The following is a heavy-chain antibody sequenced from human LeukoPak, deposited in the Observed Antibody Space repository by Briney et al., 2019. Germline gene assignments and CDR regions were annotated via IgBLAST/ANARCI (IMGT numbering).Heavy chain of an antibody. V-gene: IGHV1-8*01. Sequence: ASVKVSCKASRYTFTSYDINWVRQATGQGLEWMGWMNPNSGNTGYAQKFQGRVTMTRNTSISTAYMELSSLRSEDTAVYYCARGRLLWFGELLSDYYYYGMDVWGQGTTVTVSS. J-gene: IGHJ6*02. CDR3: ARGRLLWFGELLSDYYYYGMDV. CDR2: MNPNSGNT. D-gene: IGHD3-10*01. CDR1: RYTFTSYD.